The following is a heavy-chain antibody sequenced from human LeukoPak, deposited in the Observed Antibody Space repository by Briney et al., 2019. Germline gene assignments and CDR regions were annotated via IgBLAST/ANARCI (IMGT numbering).Heavy chain of an antibody. CDR3: ARDPAQTYYYDP. D-gene: IGHD3-22*01. Sequence: ASVKVSCKSSGYTFSDYGITWVRQAPGQGLEWMGWINPKNGGTKYAQKFQGRVTMTRDTSISTVYMELSRLTSDDTAVYSCARDPAQTYYYDPWDQGTLVTVSS. V-gene: IGHV1-2*02. J-gene: IGHJ4*02. CDR2: INPKNGGT. CDR1: GYTFSDYG.